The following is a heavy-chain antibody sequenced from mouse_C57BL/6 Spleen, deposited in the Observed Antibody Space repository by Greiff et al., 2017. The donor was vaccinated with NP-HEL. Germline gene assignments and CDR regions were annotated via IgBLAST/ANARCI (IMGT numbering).Heavy chain of an antibody. D-gene: IGHD2-4*01. J-gene: IGHJ2*01. Sequence: QVQLQQSGAELAKPGASVKLSCKASGYTFTSYWMHWVKQRPGQGLEWIGYINPSSGYTKYNQKFKGKATLTADKSSSTAYMQLSSLTYEDSAVYYCAIYDYGDYWGQGTTLTVSS. CDR2: INPSSGYT. CDR1: GYTFTSYW. V-gene: IGHV1-7*01. CDR3: AIYDYGDY.